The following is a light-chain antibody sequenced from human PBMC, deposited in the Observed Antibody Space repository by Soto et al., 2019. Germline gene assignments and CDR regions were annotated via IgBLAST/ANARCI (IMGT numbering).Light chain of an antibody. CDR1: QSISSY. V-gene: IGKV1-39*01. J-gene: IGKJ4*01. CDR3: QQSYSTPLA. CDR2: AAS. Sequence: DIPMTQSPSSLSASVGDRVTITCRASQSISSYLNWYQQKPGKAPKLLIYAASSLQSGVPSRFSGSGSGTECTLTISRLQPEEVATYYCQQSYSTPLAFGGGTKVEIK.